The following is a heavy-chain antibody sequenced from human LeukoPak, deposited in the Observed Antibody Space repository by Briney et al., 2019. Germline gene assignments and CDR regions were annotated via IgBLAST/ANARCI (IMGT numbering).Heavy chain of an antibody. CDR2: ISYDGSSK. Sequence: GGSLRLSCSASGFTFNTYAMHWVRQAPGKGLEWVALISYDGSSKYYADSVKGRFTISRDNSKNTLYLQVNSLRSEDTAVYYCARDEGSYDYLWGGYRYNWFDPWGQGTLVTVSS. V-gene: IGHV3-30*04. CDR3: ARDEGSYDYLWGGYRYNWFDP. CDR1: GFTFNTYA. J-gene: IGHJ5*02. D-gene: IGHD3-16*02.